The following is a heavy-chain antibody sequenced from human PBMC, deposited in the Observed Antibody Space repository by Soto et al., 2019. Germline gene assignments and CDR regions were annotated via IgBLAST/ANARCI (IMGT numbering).Heavy chain of an antibody. V-gene: IGHV1-58*01. CDR1: GFTFTSSA. CDR3: AADPYGDYVYYFDY. Sequence: SVKVSCKASGFTFTSSAVQWVRQARGQRLEWIGWIVVGGGNTNYAQKFQERVTITRDMSTSTAYMELSSLRSEDTAVYYCAADPYGDYVYYFDYWGQGXLVTVYS. D-gene: IGHD4-17*01. J-gene: IGHJ4*02. CDR2: IVVGGGNT.